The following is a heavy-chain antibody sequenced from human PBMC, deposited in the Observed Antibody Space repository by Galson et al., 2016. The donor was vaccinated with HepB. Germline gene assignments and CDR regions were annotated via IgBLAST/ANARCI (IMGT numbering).Heavy chain of an antibody. J-gene: IGHJ4*02. CDR1: GGSIRNYF. CDR3: ARQTTFGVVTYFDL. V-gene: IGHV4-59*01. D-gene: IGHD3-3*01. Sequence: SETLSLTCTISGGSIRNYFWSWIRQPPGKGLEWIGYIAYNGRTNYNPSLKRRVIISMDTSKNYFSLRLSSVAAADTAVYYCARQTTFGVVTYFDLWGQGTLVTVSS. CDR2: IAYNGRT.